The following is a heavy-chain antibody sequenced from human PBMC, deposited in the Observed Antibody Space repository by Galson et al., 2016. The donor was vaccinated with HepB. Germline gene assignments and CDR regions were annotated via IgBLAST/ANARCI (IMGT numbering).Heavy chain of an antibody. V-gene: IGHV3-23*01. CDR1: GFTLSNYV. J-gene: IGHJ4*02. CDR3: AKAILAWNPFDY. D-gene: IGHD3-3*02. Sequence: SLRLSCAASGFTLSNYVMSWVRQAPGKGLEWVSGMSGSGDHTYYADSVKGRFTIFRDNSNNTLYLQMNSLRAEDTAVYYCAKAILAWNPFDYWGQGILVTVSS. CDR2: MSGSGDHT.